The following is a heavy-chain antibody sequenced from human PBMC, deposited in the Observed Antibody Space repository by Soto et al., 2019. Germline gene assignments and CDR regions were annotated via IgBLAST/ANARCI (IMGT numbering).Heavy chain of an antibody. V-gene: IGHV4-59*08. J-gene: IGHJ4*02. Sequence: SETLSLTCTVSGGSISSYYWSWIRQPPGKGLEWIGYIYYSGSPYYNPSLKSRLTISIDKSKKQFSLRLSSVTAADTAVYYCARGAPRGIIHDFDSWGQGSLVTVSS. CDR2: IYYSGSP. CDR3: ARGAPRGIIHDFDS. CDR1: GGSISSYY. D-gene: IGHD3-10*01.